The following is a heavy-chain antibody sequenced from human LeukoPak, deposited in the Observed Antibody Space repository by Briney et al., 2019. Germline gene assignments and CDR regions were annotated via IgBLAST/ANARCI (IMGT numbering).Heavy chain of an antibody. J-gene: IGHJ4*02. D-gene: IGHD3-22*01. V-gene: IGHV3-23*01. CDR3: AKDRKTLYYYDSSGYPYYFDY. CDR2: ISGSGGST. Sequence: TGGSLRLSCAASGFTFSCYAMSWVRQAPGKGLEWVSAISGSGGSTYYADSVKGRFTISRDNSKNTLYLQMNSLRAEDTAVYYCAKDRKTLYYYDSSGYPYYFDYWGQGTLVTVSS. CDR1: GFTFSCYA.